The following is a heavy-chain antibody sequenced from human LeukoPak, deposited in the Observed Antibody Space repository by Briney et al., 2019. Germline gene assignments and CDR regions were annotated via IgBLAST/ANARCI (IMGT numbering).Heavy chain of an antibody. D-gene: IGHD2-21*01. CDR3: TRGKYSGLDI. J-gene: IGHJ3*02. CDR2: TYLRSKWYN. Sequence: KHSQTLSLTCAISGDSVVTNNVAWNWIRQSPSRGLEWLGRTYLRSKWYNEYAVSVKSRITINPDTSRNHFSLQLNSVIPEDTAVYYCTRGKYSGLDIWGQGTMVTVSS. V-gene: IGHV6-1*01. CDR1: GDSVVTNNVA.